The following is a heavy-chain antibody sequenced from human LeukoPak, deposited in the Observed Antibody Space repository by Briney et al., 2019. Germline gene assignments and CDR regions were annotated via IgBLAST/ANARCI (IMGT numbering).Heavy chain of an antibody. CDR1: GFTFSSYW. V-gene: IGHV3-7*01. Sequence: GGSLRLSCTASGFTFSSYWMSWVRQAPGKGLEWVANIKQDGSEKYYVDSVKGRFTISRDNAKNSLYLQMNSLRAEDTAVYCCAREHYYGSGSLDYWGQGTLVTVSS. J-gene: IGHJ4*02. D-gene: IGHD3-10*01. CDR3: AREHYYGSGSLDY. CDR2: IKQDGSEK.